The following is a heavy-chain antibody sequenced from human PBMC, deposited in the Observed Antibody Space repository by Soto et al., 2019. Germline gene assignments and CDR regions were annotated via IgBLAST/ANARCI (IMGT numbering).Heavy chain of an antibody. CDR2: ISAYNGNT. J-gene: IGHJ4*02. CDR1: GYTFTSYG. D-gene: IGHD5-18*01. Sequence: QVQLVQSGAEVKKPGASVKVSCKASGYTFTSYGISWVRQAPGQGLEWMGWISAYNGNTNYAQKLQGRVTMTTDTSTSTAYMELRRLRSDDTAVYYCAILSGDTAMVTRPPFYYWGQGTLVTVSS. CDR3: AILSGDTAMVTRPPFYY. V-gene: IGHV1-18*04.